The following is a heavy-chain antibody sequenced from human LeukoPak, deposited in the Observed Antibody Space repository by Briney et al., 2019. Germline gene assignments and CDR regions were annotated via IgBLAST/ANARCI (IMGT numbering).Heavy chain of an antibody. D-gene: IGHD5-18*01. Sequence: GGSLRLSCAASGFTFSSYGMHWVRQAPGKGLEWVAFIRYDGSNKYYADSVKGRFTISRDNSKNTLYLQMNSLRAEDTAVYYCAKDQKRGYSYGYLFYYYYMDVWGKGTTVTISS. CDR2: IRYDGSNK. CDR1: GFTFSSYG. J-gene: IGHJ6*03. V-gene: IGHV3-30*02. CDR3: AKDQKRGYSYGYLFYYYYMDV.